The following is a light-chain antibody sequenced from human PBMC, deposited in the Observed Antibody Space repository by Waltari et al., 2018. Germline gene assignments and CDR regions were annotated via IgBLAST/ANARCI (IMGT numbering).Light chain of an antibody. CDR3: QVWNSHDDHVV. CDR1: NFESKS. Sequence: SFALTQPPSVSVAPGQTARIPGGGDNFESKSVQWYQRRSGHAPVLVIYDGRGRPSGSPERFSGSNSENTATLTINNVEAGDEADYYCQVWNSHDDHVVFGGGTKLTVL. CDR2: DGR. V-gene: IGLV3-21*02. J-gene: IGLJ2*01.